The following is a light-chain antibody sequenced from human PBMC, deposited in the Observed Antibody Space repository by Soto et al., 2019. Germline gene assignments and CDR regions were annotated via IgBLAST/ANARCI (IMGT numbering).Light chain of an antibody. CDR2: GAS. CDR1: QGIATV. Sequence: IQLTPSPSSLSASVGDRVTISCRASQGIATVLAWYQQKPGKAPKLLIYGASTLQRGVPSRSSGSGSGTDFTLTISSLQPKDFATYYCQGLNSLPIPLGAGNNVYIK. V-gene: IGKV1-9*01. J-gene: IGKJ3*01. CDR3: QGLNSLPIP.